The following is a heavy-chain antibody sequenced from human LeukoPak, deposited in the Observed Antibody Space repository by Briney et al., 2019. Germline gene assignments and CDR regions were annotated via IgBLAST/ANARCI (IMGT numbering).Heavy chain of an antibody. Sequence: PGGSLRLSCAASGFTFSSYAMSWVRQSPGKGLEWVSSISGSGGNTYSADSVKGRCTISRDNSKKTLYLQMNSLRAEDTAVYYCAKGTSATSGYLELEYWGQGTLVTVSS. J-gene: IGHJ4*02. CDR3: AKGTSATSGYLELEY. V-gene: IGHV3-23*01. CDR1: GFTFSSYA. CDR2: ISGSGGNT. D-gene: IGHD3-22*01.